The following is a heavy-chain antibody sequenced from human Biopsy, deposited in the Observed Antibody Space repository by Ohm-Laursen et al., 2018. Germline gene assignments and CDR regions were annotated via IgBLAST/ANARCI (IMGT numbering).Heavy chain of an antibody. V-gene: IGHV1-46*01. Sequence: ASVKVSCKASGYSFTSYYMHWVRQAPGQGLEWMGMINPSGSTTSYPQIFQGRVTMTRDTSKSTVYMELSSLRSTDTAVYFCARNTGWYGDLYYFDYWGQGTLATVSS. CDR2: INPSGSTT. CDR1: GYSFTSYY. D-gene: IGHD6-19*01. CDR3: ARNTGWYGDLYYFDY. J-gene: IGHJ4*02.